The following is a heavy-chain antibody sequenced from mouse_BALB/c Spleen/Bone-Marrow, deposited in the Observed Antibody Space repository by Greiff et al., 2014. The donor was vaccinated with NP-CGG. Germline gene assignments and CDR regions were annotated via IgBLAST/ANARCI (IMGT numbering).Heavy chain of an antibody. V-gene: IGHV1S16*01. Sequence: QVQLQQSGAELVKPGASVKLSCKASGYTFTSYYMYWVKQRPGQGLEWIGEINPSNGGTNFNEKFKSKATLTVDKSSSTAYMQLSSLTSEDSAVYYCTRGRRDAMDYWDQGTSVTVSS. CDR2: INPSNGGT. CDR3: TRGRRDAMDY. CDR1: GYTFTSYY. J-gene: IGHJ4*01.